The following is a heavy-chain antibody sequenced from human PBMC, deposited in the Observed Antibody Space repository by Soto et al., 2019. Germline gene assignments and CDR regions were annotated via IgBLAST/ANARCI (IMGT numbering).Heavy chain of an antibody. CDR3: AKGLWFGESYGLSDY. J-gene: IGHJ4*02. CDR1: GFTFSNYA. CDR2: VSGGGGDT. Sequence: PGGSLRLSCAASGFTFSNYAMSWVRQAPGKGLEWVSAVSGGGGDTYYADSVKGRFTISRDNSKNTLYLQVTSLRAEDTAVYCCAKGLWFGESYGLSDYWGQGTLVTVSS. V-gene: IGHV3-23*01. D-gene: IGHD3-10*01.